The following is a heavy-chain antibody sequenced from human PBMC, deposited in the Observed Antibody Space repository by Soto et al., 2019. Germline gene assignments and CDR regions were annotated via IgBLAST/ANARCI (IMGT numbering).Heavy chain of an antibody. Sequence: SLRLSCAASGFTFSSYVMSWVRQAPGKGLEWVSVISGSGGSTYYADSVKGRFTISRDNSKNTLYLQMNSLRAEDTAVYFCAKKPSGWYTFDYWGQGTLVTVSS. CDR3: AKKPSGWYTFDY. CDR1: GFTFSSYV. V-gene: IGHV3-23*01. D-gene: IGHD6-19*01. J-gene: IGHJ4*02. CDR2: ISGSGGST.